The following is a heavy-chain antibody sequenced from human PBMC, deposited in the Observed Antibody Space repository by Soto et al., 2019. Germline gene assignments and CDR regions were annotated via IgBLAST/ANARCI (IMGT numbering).Heavy chain of an antibody. CDR3: AKEGWKVSSGHYGMDV. V-gene: IGHV3-9*01. CDR1: GFTFDDYA. Sequence: LRLSCAASGFTFDDYAMHWVRQAPGKGLEWVSGISWNSGSIGYADSVKGRFTISRDNAKNSLYLQMNSLRAEDTALYYCAKEGWKVSSGHYGMDVWGQGNTVTVSS. J-gene: IGHJ6*02. CDR2: ISWNSGSI. D-gene: IGHD5-18*01.